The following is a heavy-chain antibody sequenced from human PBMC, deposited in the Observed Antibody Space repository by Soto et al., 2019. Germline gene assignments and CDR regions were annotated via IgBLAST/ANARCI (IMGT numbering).Heavy chain of an antibody. V-gene: IGHV1-8*01. Sequence: QVQLVQSGAEVKKPGASVKVSCKASGYTFTSYDINWGRQATGQGLEGMGWMNRNSGNTGYAQNFQGRVTMTRNTSISTAYMELSSLRSEDTAVYYCAREINWTGVDYWGQGTLVTVSS. CDR3: AREINWTGVDY. D-gene: IGHD1-20*01. CDR2: MNRNSGNT. CDR1: GYTFTSYD. J-gene: IGHJ4*02.